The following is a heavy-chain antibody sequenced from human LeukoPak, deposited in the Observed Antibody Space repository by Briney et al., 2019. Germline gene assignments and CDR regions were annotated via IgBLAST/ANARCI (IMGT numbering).Heavy chain of an antibody. V-gene: IGHV5-51*01. J-gene: IGHJ4*02. CDR1: GYRFTNYW. D-gene: IGHD1-26*01. CDR3: AVKPGYTGSWGTFDS. CDR2: IYPGDSDT. Sequence: GESLQISSKASGYRFTNYWIGWVRQMAGKGLEWMGSIYPGDSDTRYSPSFQGQVTISADKSISTAYLQWSSLKASDTAMYYCAVKPGYTGSWGTFDSWGQGTLVTVSS.